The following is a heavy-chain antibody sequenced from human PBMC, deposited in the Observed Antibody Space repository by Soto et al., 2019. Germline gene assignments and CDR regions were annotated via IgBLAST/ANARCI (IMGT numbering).Heavy chain of an antibody. CDR2: IYPGDSDT. Sequence: PRESLKISCKGSGYSFTTYWIGWVRQMPGKGLEWMGIIYPGDSDTRYSPSFQGQVTISADKSISTAYLQWSSLKASDTAMYYCARLVMKRLYYFDYWGQGTLVTVS. V-gene: IGHV5-51*01. CDR3: ARLVMKRLYYFDY. D-gene: IGHD6-25*01. J-gene: IGHJ4*02. CDR1: GYSFTTYW.